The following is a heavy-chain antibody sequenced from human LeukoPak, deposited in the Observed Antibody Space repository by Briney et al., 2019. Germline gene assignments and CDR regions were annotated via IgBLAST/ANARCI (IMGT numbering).Heavy chain of an antibody. CDR1: GFTFSTFS. D-gene: IGHD6-19*01. V-gene: IGHV3-21*04. J-gene: IGHJ4*02. Sequence: GGSLRLSCAASGFTFSTFSMNWVRQTPGKGLEWVSAISGSGSDIYYADSVKGRFTISRDNPKRSLYLQMNSLRAEDTAVYYCARGGRAGSLDYWGQGTLVTVSS. CDR2: ISGSGSDI. CDR3: ARGGRAGSLDY.